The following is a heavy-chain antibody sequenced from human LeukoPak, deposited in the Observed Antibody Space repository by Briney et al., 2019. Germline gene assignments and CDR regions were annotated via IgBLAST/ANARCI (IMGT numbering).Heavy chain of an antibody. V-gene: IGHV1-2*06. Sequence: ASVKVSCKASGYTFTGYYMHWVRQAPGQGLEWMGRINPNSGGTNYAQKFQGRVTITRDRSTSTAYMELSRLRSDHTSMYYSARDEDYRSGGSCYVSYYYYMDVWGKGTAVTASS. CDR2: INPNSGGT. CDR1: GYTFTGYY. J-gene: IGHJ6*03. D-gene: IGHD2-15*01. CDR3: ARDEDYRSGGSCYVSYYYYMDV.